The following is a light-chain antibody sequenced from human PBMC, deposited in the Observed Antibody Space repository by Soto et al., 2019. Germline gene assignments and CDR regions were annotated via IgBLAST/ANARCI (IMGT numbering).Light chain of an antibody. CDR3: QQCFSIPPT. CDR1: QSISSW. CDR2: EAS. Sequence: DIQMTQSPSTLSASVGDRVTITCRASQSISSWLAWYQQKPGKAPKLLIFEASSLEVGVPSRFSGSGSGTEFTLTISSLQADDFATYYCQQCFSIPPTFGHGTKVDIK. V-gene: IGKV1-5*01. J-gene: IGKJ1*01.